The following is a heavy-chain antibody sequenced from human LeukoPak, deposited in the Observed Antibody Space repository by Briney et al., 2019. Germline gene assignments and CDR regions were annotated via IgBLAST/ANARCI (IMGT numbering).Heavy chain of an antibody. Sequence: GGSLRLSCAASGFTFSSYSMNWVRQAPGKGQEWVSYISTSRTTIYYADSVKGRFTISRDNAKNSVDLQMNSLRAEDTAVYYCARGAAMDGPYNWFDPWGQGTLVTVSS. J-gene: IGHJ5*02. V-gene: IGHV3-48*01. CDR3: ARGAAMDGPYNWFDP. CDR2: ISTSRTTI. D-gene: IGHD2-8*01. CDR1: GFTFSSYS.